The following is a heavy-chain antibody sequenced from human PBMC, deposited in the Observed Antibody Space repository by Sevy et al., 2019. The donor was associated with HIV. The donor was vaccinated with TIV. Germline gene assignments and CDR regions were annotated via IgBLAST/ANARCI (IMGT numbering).Heavy chain of an antibody. CDR2: FDPEDDET. CDR1: GDTLNVLS. D-gene: IGHD3-22*01. V-gene: IGHV1-24*01. Sequence: ASVKFSCKVSGDTLNVLSMHWVRQAPGKGLEWMATFDPEDDETFYAQKFQGRVTLTEDTSTGTAYMGLSSLRSEDTALYFCATTKDYYDSSGYPFDDWGQGTLVTVSS. J-gene: IGHJ4*02. CDR3: ATTKDYYDSSGYPFDD.